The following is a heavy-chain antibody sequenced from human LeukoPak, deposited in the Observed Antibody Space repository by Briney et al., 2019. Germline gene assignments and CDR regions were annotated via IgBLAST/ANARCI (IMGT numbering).Heavy chain of an antibody. CDR3: AREIVGAPTPGAY. Sequence: SETLSLTCAVYGGSFSGYYWSWIRQPPGKGLEWIGEVHKSGSTNYYPSLQSRVTISIDKSKNQIALELTSVTAADTAVYYCAREIVGAPTPGAYWGQGILVTVSS. D-gene: IGHD1-26*01. J-gene: IGHJ4*02. CDR1: GGSFSGYY. V-gene: IGHV4-34*01. CDR2: VHKSGST.